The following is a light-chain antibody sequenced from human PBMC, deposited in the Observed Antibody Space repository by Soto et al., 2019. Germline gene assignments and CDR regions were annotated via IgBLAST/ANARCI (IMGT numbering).Light chain of an antibody. CDR3: QHYSSTLRIVT. Sequence: DIQMTQSPSSLSASVGDRVTSTCRSSQDIRKNLNWYQQRPGKAPNLLIYAASSLQNGVPSRFSGSGSGTDFSLTINSLQPEDFATYYCQHYSSTLRIVTFGPGTKVDIK. CDR2: AAS. CDR1: QDIRKN. V-gene: IGKV1-39*01. J-gene: IGKJ3*01.